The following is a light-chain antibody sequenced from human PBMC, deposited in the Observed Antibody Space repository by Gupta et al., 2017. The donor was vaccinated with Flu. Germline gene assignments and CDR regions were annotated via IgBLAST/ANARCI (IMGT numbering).Light chain of an antibody. CDR3: QQYGSSPPLYS. Sequence: IVLTQSPGTLSLSPGERATLSCRATQSVNSDYLAWYQQKPGQAPRLLIYGTSSRATGIPDRFSGSGSGTDFTLTISRLEPEDFAVYYCQQYGSSPPLYSFAQGTKLEIK. V-gene: IGKV3-20*01. J-gene: IGKJ2*03. CDR1: QSVNSDY. CDR2: GTS.